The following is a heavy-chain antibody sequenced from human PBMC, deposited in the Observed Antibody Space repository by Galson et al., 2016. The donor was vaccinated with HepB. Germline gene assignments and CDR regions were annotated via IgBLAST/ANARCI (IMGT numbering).Heavy chain of an antibody. Sequence: SLRLSCAASGFTFSNFWMSWVRQAPGKGLEWVASINQYGSEKQYVDSVKGRFTISRDNAKNSLYLETNSLRAEDRAVYYGARDGHSSGWPYDYWGQGTLVTVSS. D-gene: IGHD6-19*01. CDR1: GFTFSNFW. CDR3: ARDGHSSGWPYDY. V-gene: IGHV3-7*03. J-gene: IGHJ4*02. CDR2: INQYGSEK.